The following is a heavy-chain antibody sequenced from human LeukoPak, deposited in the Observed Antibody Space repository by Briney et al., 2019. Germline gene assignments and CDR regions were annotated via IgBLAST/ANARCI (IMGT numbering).Heavy chain of an antibody. D-gene: IGHD6-13*01. Sequence: ASVKVSCKASGYTFTSYDINWVRQATGQGLEWMGWMNPNSGNTGYAQKFQGRVTMTRNTSISTAYMELSSLRSDDTAVYYCARPGRYSSPYDYWGQGTLVTVSS. J-gene: IGHJ4*02. CDR2: MNPNSGNT. CDR3: ARPGRYSSPYDY. CDR1: GYTFTSYD. V-gene: IGHV1-8*01.